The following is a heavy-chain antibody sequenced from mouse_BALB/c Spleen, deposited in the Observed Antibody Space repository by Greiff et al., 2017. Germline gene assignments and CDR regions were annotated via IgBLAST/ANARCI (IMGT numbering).Heavy chain of an antibody. D-gene: IGHD2-3*01. CDR1: GYTFTSYW. CDR2: IYPSDSYT. Sequence: QVQLQQPGAELVRPGASVKLSCKASGYTFTSYWINWVKQRPGQGLEWIGNIYPSDSYTNYNQKFKDKATLTVDKSSSTAYMQLSSPTSEDSAVYYCTRGGWSDYWGQGTTLTVSS. J-gene: IGHJ2*01. V-gene: IGHV1-69*02. CDR3: TRGGWSDY.